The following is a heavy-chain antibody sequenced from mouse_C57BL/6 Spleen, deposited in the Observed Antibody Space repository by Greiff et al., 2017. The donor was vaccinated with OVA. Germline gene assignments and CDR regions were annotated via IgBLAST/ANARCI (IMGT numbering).Heavy chain of an antibody. Sequence: VKLQQPGAELVKPGASVKLSCKASGYTFTSYWMQWVKQRPGQGLEWIGEIDPSDSYTNYNQKFKGKATLTVDTSSSTAYMQLSSLTSEDSAVYYCARGGNYYGSSLDYWGQGTTLTVSS. V-gene: IGHV1-50*01. CDR3: ARGGNYYGSSLDY. CDR2: IDPSDSYT. D-gene: IGHD1-1*01. CDR1: GYTFTSYW. J-gene: IGHJ2*01.